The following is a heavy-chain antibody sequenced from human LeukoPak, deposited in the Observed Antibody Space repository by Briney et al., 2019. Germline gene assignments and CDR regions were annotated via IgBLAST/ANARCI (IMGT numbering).Heavy chain of an antibody. Sequence: ASVKVSCKTSGYTFTFYYLHWVRQAPGQGLEWMGWINPNSGGTNYAQKFQGRVTMTRDTSINTAYMELSGLRSDDTAVYYCARAGGGGYDQNWFDPWGQGTLVTVSS. CDR2: INPNSGGT. J-gene: IGHJ5*02. CDR3: ARAGGGGYDQNWFDP. V-gene: IGHV1-2*02. CDR1: GYTFTFYY. D-gene: IGHD5-12*01.